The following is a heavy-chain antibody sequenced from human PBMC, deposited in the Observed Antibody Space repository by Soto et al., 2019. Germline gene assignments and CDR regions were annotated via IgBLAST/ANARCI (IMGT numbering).Heavy chain of an antibody. V-gene: IGHV1-18*01. J-gene: IGHJ6*03. CDR3: ARERGTIPPDYDYYYMDV. Sequence: QVQLVQSGAEVKKPGASVKVSCKASGYTFTSYGISWVRQAPGQGLEWMGWISAYNGNTNYAQKLQGRVTMTTDTTTSTAYMERRSLRSDDTAVYYCARERGTIPPDYDYYYMDVWGKGTTVTVSS. CDR2: ISAYNGNT. D-gene: IGHD3-3*01. CDR1: GYTFTSYG.